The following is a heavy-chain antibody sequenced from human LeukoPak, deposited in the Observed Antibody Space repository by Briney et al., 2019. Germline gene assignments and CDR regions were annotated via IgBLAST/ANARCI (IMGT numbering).Heavy chain of an antibody. CDR2: ISAYNGNT. Sequence: ASVKVSCKASGYTFTSYGISWVRQAPGQGLEWMGWISAYNGNTNYAQKLQGRVTMTTDTSTSTAYMELRSLRSEDTAVYYCATGGSYYSPPGWGGWGQRTLVTVSS. CDR3: ATGGSYYSPPGWGG. V-gene: IGHV1-18*01. D-gene: IGHD1-26*01. CDR1: GYTFTSYG. J-gene: IGHJ4*02.